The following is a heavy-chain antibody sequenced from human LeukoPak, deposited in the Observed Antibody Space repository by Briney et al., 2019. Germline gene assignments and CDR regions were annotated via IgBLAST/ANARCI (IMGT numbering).Heavy chain of an antibody. CDR1: GLSFGDYT. Sequence: GGSLRLSCEASGLSFGDYTMHWVRQAPGKGLEWVSLISRNGAATKYADSVKGRFTISRDNAKNTLYLQMNSLRAEDTAVYYCTREVQAAGKTLDYWGQGTLITVSS. V-gene: IGHV3-43*01. D-gene: IGHD6-13*01. CDR2: ISRNGAAT. J-gene: IGHJ4*02. CDR3: TREVQAAGKTLDY.